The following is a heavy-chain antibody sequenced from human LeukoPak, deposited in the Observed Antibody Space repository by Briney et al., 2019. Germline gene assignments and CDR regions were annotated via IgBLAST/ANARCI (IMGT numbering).Heavy chain of an antibody. CDR3: ARGSPLLLWFGDYPFDY. J-gene: IGHJ4*02. D-gene: IGHD3-10*01. Sequence: SETLSLTCTVSGGSISSYYWSWIRQPAGKGLEWIGRIYTSGSTNYNPSLKSRVTMSVDTSKNQFSLKLSSVTAADTAVYYCARGSPLLLWFGDYPFDYWGQGTLVTVSS. CDR1: GGSISSYY. V-gene: IGHV4-4*07. CDR2: IYTSGST.